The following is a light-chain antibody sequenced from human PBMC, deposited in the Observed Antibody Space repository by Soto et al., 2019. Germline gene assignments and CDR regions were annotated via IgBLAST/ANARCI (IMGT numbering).Light chain of an antibody. CDR3: QQFAISTT. CDR2: DAS. V-gene: IGKV1-5*01. CDR1: HNIERW. Sequence: IQMTQYPSTLSASVGDRVTITCRASHNIERWMAWYQQKPGKAPSLLIFDASTLHSGVPSRFSGSGSGTDFTLSISRLQPDDFATAYCQQFAISTTFGQGTKVEVK. J-gene: IGKJ1*01.